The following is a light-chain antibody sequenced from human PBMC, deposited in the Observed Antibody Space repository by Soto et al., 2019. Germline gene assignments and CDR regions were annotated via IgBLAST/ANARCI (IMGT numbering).Light chain of an antibody. CDR3: QVWDSRRV. CDR1: NIGSKS. Sequence: SYELTQPPSVSVAPGKTARITCGGNNIGSKSVHWYQQKPGQAPVLVIYSDTDRPSGIPERFSGSNSGNTATLTISRVEGGDEADYYCQVWDSRRVFGGGTKLTVL. V-gene: IGLV3-21*04. CDR2: SDT. J-gene: IGLJ3*02.